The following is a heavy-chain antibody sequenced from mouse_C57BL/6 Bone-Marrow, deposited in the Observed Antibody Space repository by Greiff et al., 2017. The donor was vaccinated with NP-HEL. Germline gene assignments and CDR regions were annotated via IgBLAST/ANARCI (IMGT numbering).Heavy chain of an antibody. D-gene: IGHD2-10*01. CDR2: INPNNGGT. J-gene: IGHJ4*01. CDR1: GYTFTDYN. CDR3: AVLLLRYAMDY. V-gene: IGHV1-18*01. Sequence: EVHLVESGPELVKPGASVKIPCKASGYTFTDYNMDWVKQSHGKSLEWIGDINPNNGGTIYNQKFKGKATLTVDKSSSTAYMELRSLTSEDTAVYYCAVLLLRYAMDYWGQGTSVTVSS.